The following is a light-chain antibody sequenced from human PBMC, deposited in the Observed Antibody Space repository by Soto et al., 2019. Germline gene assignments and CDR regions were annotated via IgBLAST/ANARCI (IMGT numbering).Light chain of an antibody. CDR2: AAS. CDR3: LQSTSFSIT. J-gene: IGKJ5*01. CDR1: QGIGSW. V-gene: IGKV1-12*01. Sequence: DIQMTQSPSSVSASVGDRVTITCRASQGIGSWLAWYQQTPGKAPKLLIYAASRLHSGVPSKFSGSGSGTDFTLSISSLQPELFATYFCLQSTSFSITFGQLTRLEIK.